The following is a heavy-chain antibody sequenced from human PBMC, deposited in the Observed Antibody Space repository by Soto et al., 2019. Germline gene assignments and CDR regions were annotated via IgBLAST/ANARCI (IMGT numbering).Heavy chain of an antibody. Sequence: PGESLKISCKASGYSFTSYWIGWVRQTPGKGLEWMGIFYPGDSETRYSPSFQGQVTISADKSISTAYLQWSSLRASDTAIYFCARQHITRVRGVTSTGMDVCGQGTTVTVSS. V-gene: IGHV5-51*01. CDR1: GYSFTSYW. CDR2: FYPGDSET. D-gene: IGHD3-10*01. J-gene: IGHJ6*02. CDR3: ARQHITRVRGVTSTGMDV.